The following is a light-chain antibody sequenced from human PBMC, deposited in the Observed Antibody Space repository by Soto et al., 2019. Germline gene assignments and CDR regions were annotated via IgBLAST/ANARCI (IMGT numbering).Light chain of an antibody. CDR2: DVS. CDR1: QSVSTY. Sequence: EIVLTQSPATLSLSPGERATLSCRASQSVSTYLAWYQQKPGQAPRLLIYDVSDRATGSPARFSGSGSGTNFTLTISGLEPEDFAVYYCQHRSGWPPWTFGQGTKVQI. V-gene: IGKV3-11*01. CDR3: QHRSGWPPWT. J-gene: IGKJ1*01.